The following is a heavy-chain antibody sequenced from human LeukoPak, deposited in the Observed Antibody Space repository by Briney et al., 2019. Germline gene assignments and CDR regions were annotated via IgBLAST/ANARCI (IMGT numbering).Heavy chain of an antibody. CDR2: ISYSGIST. D-gene: IGHD3/OR15-3a*01. V-gene: IGHV3-23*01. J-gene: IGHJ6*03. CDR1: GFTFTNNA. CDR3: AKDVRFGLNYYYYYMDV. Sequence: PGGSLRLSCAASGFTFTNNAMNWVRQAPGKGPEWVSGISYSGISTYYADSVKGRFTISRDSSKNTLYLQMNGLRAEDTAIYYCAKDVRFGLNYYYYYMDVWGKGAAVTVSS.